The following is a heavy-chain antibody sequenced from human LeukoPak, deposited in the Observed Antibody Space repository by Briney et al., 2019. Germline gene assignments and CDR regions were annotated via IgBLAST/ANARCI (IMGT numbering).Heavy chain of an antibody. J-gene: IGHJ4*02. Sequence: GASVTVSCKPSVYTFTSFGISWVRQAPGQGLEGMGWIGAYNGYTNYAQKFQGRVTMTTDTSTSTAYMDLRSLRSDDTAVYYCTRDHCSGDNCPSFDYWGQGTLVTVSS. CDR3: TRDHCSGDNCPSFDY. CDR1: VYTFTSFG. V-gene: IGHV1-18*04. CDR2: IGAYNGYT. D-gene: IGHD2-15*01.